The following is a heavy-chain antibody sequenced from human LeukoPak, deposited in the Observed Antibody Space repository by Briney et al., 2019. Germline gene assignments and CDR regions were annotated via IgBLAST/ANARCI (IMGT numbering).Heavy chain of an antibody. V-gene: IGHV1-8*01. CDR1: GYTFTSYD. D-gene: IGHD3-10*01. CDR2: VNPNSGNT. Sequence: ASVKVSCKASGYTFTSYDINGVRQATGQGLEWMGWVNPNSGNTGYAQKFQGRVTMTRNTSISTAYMELSSLKSEDTAVYYCARGGEADYYYGMDVWGQGTTVTVSS. J-gene: IGHJ6*02. CDR3: ARGGEADYYYGMDV.